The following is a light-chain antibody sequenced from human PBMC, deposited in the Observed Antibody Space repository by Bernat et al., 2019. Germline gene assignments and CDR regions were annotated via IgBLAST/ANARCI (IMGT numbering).Light chain of an antibody. J-gene: IGLJ2*01. CDR3: SSYAGSKNLAV. CDR1: NSDIGNYNY. V-gene: IGLV2-8*01. Sequence: QSALTQPASVSGSPGQSITISCTGKNSDIGNYNYVSWYQQHPGKAPKLMIYEVNNRPSGVPDRFSGSKSGNTASLTVSGLQAEDEADYYCSSYAGSKNLAVFGGGTKLTVL. CDR2: EVN.